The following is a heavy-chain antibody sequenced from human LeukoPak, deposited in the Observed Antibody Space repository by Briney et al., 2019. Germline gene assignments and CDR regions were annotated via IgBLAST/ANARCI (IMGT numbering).Heavy chain of an antibody. CDR3: ARQSIGTYYDFWSGYFEDV. J-gene: IGHJ6*02. CDR2: INHSGST. V-gene: IGHV4-34*01. CDR1: GGSFSGYY. Sequence: SETLSLTCAVYGGSFSGYYWSWIRQPPGKGLEWIGEINHSGSTNYNPSLKSRVNISVGTSKNQFSLKLSSVTAADTAVYYCARQSIGTYYDFWSGYFEDVWGQGTTVTVSS. D-gene: IGHD3-3*01.